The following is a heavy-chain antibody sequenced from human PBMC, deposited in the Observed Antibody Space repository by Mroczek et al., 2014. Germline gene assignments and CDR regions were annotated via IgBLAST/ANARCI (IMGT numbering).Heavy chain of an antibody. J-gene: IGHJ6*03. CDR1: VAPSAVVVTT. Sequence: QLQESGPRTGEAFTRPCPSPALSLVAPSAVVVTTGAGSGSPPGRDWSGLGVSIPRGSTNYNPSLKSRVTMSVDTSKNQFSLKLSSVTAADTAVYYCAREWQGITMVRGVYYYYMDVWGKGTTVTVSS. V-gene: IGHV4-61*02. CDR3: AREWQGITMVRGVYYYYMDV. CDR2: SIPRGST. D-gene: IGHD3-10*01.